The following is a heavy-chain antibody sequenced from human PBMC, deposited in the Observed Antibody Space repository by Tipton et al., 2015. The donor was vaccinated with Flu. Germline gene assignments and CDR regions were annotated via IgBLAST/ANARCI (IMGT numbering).Heavy chain of an antibody. J-gene: IGHJ6*02. Sequence: QLVQSGAEVKKPGASVKVSCKASGYTFTSYYMHWVRQAPGQGLEWMGIINPSGGSTNYAEKFQGRVTMTRDTSTSTVYMELSSLTSEGTAVYYCARVRTALGYYYYGMDVWGQGTTVTVSS. D-gene: IGHD7-27*01. CDR3: ARVRTALGYYYYGMDV. V-gene: IGHV1-46*01. CDR2: INPSGGST. CDR1: GYTFTSYY.